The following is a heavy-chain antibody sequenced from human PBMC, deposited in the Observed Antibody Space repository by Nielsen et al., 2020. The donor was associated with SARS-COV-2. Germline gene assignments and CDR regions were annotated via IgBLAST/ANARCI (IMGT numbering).Heavy chain of an antibody. CDR3: ARDLSPGGSSKDGWFDP. D-gene: IGHD1-26*01. CDR2: IYYSGST. V-gene: IGHV4-39*07. J-gene: IGHJ5*02. Sequence: SETLSLTCTVSGGSISSSSYYWGWIRQPPGKGLEWIGSIYYSGSTYYNPSLKSRVTISVDTSKNQFSLKLSSVTAADTAVYYCARDLSPGGSSKDGWFDPWGQGTLVTVSS. CDR1: GGSISSSSYY.